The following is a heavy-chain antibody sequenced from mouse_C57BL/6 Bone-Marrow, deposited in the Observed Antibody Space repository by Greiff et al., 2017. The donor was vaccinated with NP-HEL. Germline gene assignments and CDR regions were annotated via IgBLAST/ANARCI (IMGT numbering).Heavy chain of an antibody. J-gene: IGHJ2*01. CDR2: IWSDGST. D-gene: IGHD1-1*02. CDR1: GFSLTSYG. CDR3: ARHDPLWYYFDY. V-gene: IGHV2-6-1*01. Sequence: VQGVESGPGLVAPSQSLSITCTVSGFSLTSYGVHWVRQPPGKGLEWLVVIWSDGSTTYNSALKSRLSISKDNSKSQVFLKMNRLQTDDTAMYYCARHDPLWYYFDYWGQGTTLTVSS.